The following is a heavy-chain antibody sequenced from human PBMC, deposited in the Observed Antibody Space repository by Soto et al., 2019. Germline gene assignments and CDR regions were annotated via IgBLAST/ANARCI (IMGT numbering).Heavy chain of an antibody. J-gene: IGHJ4*02. CDR3: AREPAFIGYCSGGSCYKRTYYYDSSDY. V-gene: IGHV4-39*02. CDR2: IYYSGST. Sequence: SETLSLTCTVSSGSISSGSYNWGWIRQPPGKGLEWIGSIYYSGSTYYNPSLKSRVTMSVDTPKNQFSLNLTSVTAADTAVYYCAREPAFIGYCSGGSCYKRTYYYDSSDYWGQGTLVT. CDR1: SGSISSGSYN. D-gene: IGHD2-15*01.